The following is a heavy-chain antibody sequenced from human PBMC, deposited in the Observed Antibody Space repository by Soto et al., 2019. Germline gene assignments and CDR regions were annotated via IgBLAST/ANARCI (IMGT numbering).Heavy chain of an antibody. CDR3: TTGSVEGV. Sequence: DVQLVESGGGLVKPGGSLRLSCAASGFTFYNSWMNWVRQAPGKGLEWVGRIKRNSDGGRTDYAAPVKGRFTISRDDSENTLYLKMNSLKTEDTAVYYCTTGSVEGVWGQGTTVSVSS. J-gene: IGHJ6*02. V-gene: IGHV3-15*07. CDR1: GFTFYNSW. D-gene: IGHD2-15*01. CDR2: IKRNSDGGRT.